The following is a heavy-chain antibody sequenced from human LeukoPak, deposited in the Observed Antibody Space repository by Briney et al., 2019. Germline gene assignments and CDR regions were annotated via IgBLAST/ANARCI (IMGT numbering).Heavy chain of an antibody. CDR2: ISSSSSYI. CDR1: GFTFSSYS. CDR3: ARDGGYSSGWYLGSSIFDY. V-gene: IGHV3-21*01. J-gene: IGHJ4*02. D-gene: IGHD6-19*01. Sequence: TGGSLRLSCAASGFTFSSYSMNWVRQAPGKGLEWVSSISSSSSYIYYADSVKGRFTISRDNSRNTLYLQMNSLRAEDTAVYYCARDGGYSSGWYLGSSIFDYWGQGTLVTVSS.